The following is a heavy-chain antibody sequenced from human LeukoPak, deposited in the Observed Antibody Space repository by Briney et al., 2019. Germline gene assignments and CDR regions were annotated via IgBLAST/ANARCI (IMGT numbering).Heavy chain of an antibody. D-gene: IGHD3-16*01. CDR1: GFTFSSYG. V-gene: IGHV3-23*01. CDR2: ISGSGGTT. J-gene: IGHJ4*02. Sequence: PGGSLRLSCAASGFTFSSYGMHWVRQAPGKGLEWVSVISGSGGTTYYGDSVKGRFTISRDNSRNTLSLQMNSLRAEDTAVYYCVKETGPFGVWGQGTLVTVSS. CDR3: VKETGPFGV.